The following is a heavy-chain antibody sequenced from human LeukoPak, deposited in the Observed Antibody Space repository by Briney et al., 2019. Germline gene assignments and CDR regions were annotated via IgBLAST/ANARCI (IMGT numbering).Heavy chain of an antibody. D-gene: IGHD5-12*01. CDR2: ISYDGSNK. CDR3: ASDLQRSWGYSGYDREFDY. V-gene: IGHV3-30*04. J-gene: IGHJ4*02. Sequence: GGSLRLSCAASGFTFSSYAMHWVRQAPGKGLEWVAVISYDGSNKYYADSVKGRFTNSRDNSKNTLHLQMNSLRAEDTAVYYCASDLQRSWGYSGYDREFDYWGQGTLVTVSS. CDR1: GFTFSSYA.